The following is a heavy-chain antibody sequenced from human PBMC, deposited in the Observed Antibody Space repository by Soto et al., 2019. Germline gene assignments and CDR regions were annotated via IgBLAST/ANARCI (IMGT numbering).Heavy chain of an antibody. Sequence: GGALRLAWAASGCTFNTYWMHGVRQAPGKGLVWVSRINSDGTKTTYADSVKGRFTISRDNAKNTVYLQMNSLRAEDTAVYYCATVATNSYNWVAHSGQGTLVTVSS. CDR1: GCTFNTYW. D-gene: IGHD5-12*01. CDR3: ATVATNSYNWVAH. CDR2: INSDGTKT. V-gene: IGHV3-74*01. J-gene: IGHJ5*02.